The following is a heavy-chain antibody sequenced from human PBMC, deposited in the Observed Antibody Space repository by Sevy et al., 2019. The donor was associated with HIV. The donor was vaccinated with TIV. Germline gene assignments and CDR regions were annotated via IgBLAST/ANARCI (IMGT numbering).Heavy chain of an antibody. D-gene: IGHD1-1*01. CDR1: GFTFSRFS. J-gene: IGHJ1*01. CDR2: ISYDGSNK. Sequence: GGSLRLSCATSGFTFSRFSMHWVRQAPGKGLEWVATISYDGSNKYYADSVKGRFTISRDNSKNSLYLQMNSLRAEDTAVYCCALERLFSNVAEYFQNWGQGTLVTVSS. CDR3: ALERLFSNVAEYFQN. V-gene: IGHV3-30-3*01.